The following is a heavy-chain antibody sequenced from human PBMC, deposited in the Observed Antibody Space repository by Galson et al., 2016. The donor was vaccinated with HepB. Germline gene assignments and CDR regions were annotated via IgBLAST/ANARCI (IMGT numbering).Heavy chain of an antibody. CDR3: VKESSGHYGWHVGY. D-gene: IGHD3-22*01. CDR2: INANRGAT. CDR1: GYSFTTHC. V-gene: IGHV1-2*06. J-gene: IGHJ4*02. Sequence: SVKVSCKASGYSFTTHCMHWVRQAPGQGLEWVGRINANRGATNYAQTFQGRVTMTRDTSISTAYMELNELRSDDTAVYYCVKESSGHYGWHVGYWGQGTLVTVSS.